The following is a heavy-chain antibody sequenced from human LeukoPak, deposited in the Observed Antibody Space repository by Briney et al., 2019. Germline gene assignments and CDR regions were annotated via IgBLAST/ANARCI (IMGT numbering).Heavy chain of an antibody. CDR1: GLTVSNNY. CDR2: IYNSGGT. D-gene: IGHD1-26*01. J-gene: IGHJ3*02. Sequence: GGSLRLSCAASGLTVSNNYMSWVRQAPGKGLEWVSVIYNSGGTNYADSVKGRFTISRDNSKNTLYLQMNSLRAEDTAVYYCARHTSREAFDIWGQGTMVTVPS. CDR3: ARHTSREAFDI. V-gene: IGHV3-53*01.